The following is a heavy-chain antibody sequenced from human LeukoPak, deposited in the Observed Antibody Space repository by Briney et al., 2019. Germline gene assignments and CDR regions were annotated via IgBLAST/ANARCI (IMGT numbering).Heavy chain of an antibody. CDR1: GYTFTSYY. CDR2: INPNSGGT. Sequence: ASVKVSCKASGYTFTSYYMHWVRQAPGQGLEWMGWINPNSGGTNYAQKFQGRVTMTRDTSISTAYMELSRLRSDDTAVYYCARAEEGETNFDYWGQGTLVTVSS. V-gene: IGHV1-2*02. J-gene: IGHJ4*02. CDR3: ARAEEGETNFDY. D-gene: IGHD3-10*01.